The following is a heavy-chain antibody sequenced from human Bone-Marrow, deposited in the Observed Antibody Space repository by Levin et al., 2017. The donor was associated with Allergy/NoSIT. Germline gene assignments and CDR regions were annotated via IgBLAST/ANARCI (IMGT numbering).Heavy chain of an antibody. Sequence: ASVKVSCAASGFTFSSYAMSWVRQAPGKGLEWVSAISGSGGSTYYADSVKGRFTISRDNSKNTLYLQMNSLRAEDTAVYYCAKGGITIFGVVISVDYYYMDVWGKGTTVTVSS. J-gene: IGHJ6*03. D-gene: IGHD3-3*01. V-gene: IGHV3-23*01. CDR3: AKGGITIFGVVISVDYYYMDV. CDR1: GFTFSSYA. CDR2: ISGSGGST.